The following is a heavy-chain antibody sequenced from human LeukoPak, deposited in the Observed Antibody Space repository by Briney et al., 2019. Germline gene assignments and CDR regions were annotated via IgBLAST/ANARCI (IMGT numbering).Heavy chain of an antibody. V-gene: IGHV3-23*01. Sequence: PGGSLRLSCAASGFTFSSYAMSWVRQAPGKGLEWVSVISGSSSTTYYADSVKGRFTISRDNSKNTLYLQMNSLRAEDTAVYYCARGTHSFDLWGQNPGHTVSS. CDR3: ARGTHSFDL. J-gene: IGHJ4*01. D-gene: IGHD1-14*01. CDR1: GFTFSSYA. CDR2: ISGSSSTT.